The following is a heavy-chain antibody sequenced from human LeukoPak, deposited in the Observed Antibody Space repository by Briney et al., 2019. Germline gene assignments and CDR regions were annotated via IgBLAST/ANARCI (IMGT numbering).Heavy chain of an antibody. CDR2: IIPIFGTA. D-gene: IGHD4-17*01. J-gene: IGHJ5*02. V-gene: IGHV1-69*13. Sequence: SVKVSCKASGGTFSSYAISWVRQAPGQGLEWMGGIIPIFGTANYAQKFQGRVTITADESASTAYMELSSLRSEDTAVCYCAREIYDYGDYWFDPWGQGTLVTVSS. CDR1: GGTFSSYA. CDR3: AREIYDYGDYWFDP.